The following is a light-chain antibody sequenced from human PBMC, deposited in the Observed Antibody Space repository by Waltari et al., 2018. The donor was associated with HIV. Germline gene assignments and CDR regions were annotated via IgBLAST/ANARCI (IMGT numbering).Light chain of an antibody. CDR2: EVS. J-gene: IGLJ2*01. CDR1: SSDVGDYNY. Sequence: QSALTQPASVSGSPGQSITLSCIGTSSDVGDYNYVSWYQHHPGKAPKVIIYEVSNRPSGVSNRFSASKSGNTASLTISGLQTEDEADYYCSSYTSISSQVFGGGTKLTVL. V-gene: IGLV2-14*01. CDR3: SSYTSISSQV.